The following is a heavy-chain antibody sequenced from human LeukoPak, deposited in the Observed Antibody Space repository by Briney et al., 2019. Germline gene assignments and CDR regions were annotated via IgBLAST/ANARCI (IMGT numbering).Heavy chain of an antibody. CDR1: GFTVSSNY. V-gene: IGHV3-53*01. D-gene: IGHD2-2*01. J-gene: IGHJ4*02. CDR2: IYSGGST. CDR3: ARQNGLGEMVPAANDY. Sequence: GGSLRLSCAASGFTVSSNYMSWVRQAPGKGLEWVSVIYSGGSTYYADSVKGRFTISRDNSKNTLYLQMNSLRAEDTAVYYCARQNGLGEMVPAANDYWGQGTLVTVSS.